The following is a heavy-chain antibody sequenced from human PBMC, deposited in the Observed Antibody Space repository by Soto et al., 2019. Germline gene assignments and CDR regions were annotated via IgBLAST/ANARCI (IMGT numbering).Heavy chain of an antibody. D-gene: IGHD5-18*01. Sequence: GGSLRLSCAASGFTFSSYDMNWVRQAPGKGLEWVSAISGSGGSTYYADSVKGRFTISRDNSKNTLYLQMNSLRAEDTAVYYCAKPGGNVDTAMPTGDWFDPWGQGTLVTVSS. CDR3: AKPGGNVDTAMPTGDWFDP. CDR2: ISGSGGST. J-gene: IGHJ5*02. CDR1: GFTFSSYD. V-gene: IGHV3-23*01.